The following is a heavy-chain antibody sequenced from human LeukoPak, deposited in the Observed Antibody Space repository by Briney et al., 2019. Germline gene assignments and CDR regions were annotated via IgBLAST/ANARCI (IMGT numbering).Heavy chain of an antibody. Sequence: GWSLRLSCAASGFTFSSYGMSWVRQAPGKGLEWVSTTSGRRDSTSYADSVKGRFTISRDNSKNTLYLQMNSLRAEDTAVYYCAKDPNFYYCMDVWGKGTTVTISS. CDR3: AKDPNFYYCMDV. CDR2: TSGRRDST. J-gene: IGHJ6*03. V-gene: IGHV3-23*01. CDR1: GFTFSSYG.